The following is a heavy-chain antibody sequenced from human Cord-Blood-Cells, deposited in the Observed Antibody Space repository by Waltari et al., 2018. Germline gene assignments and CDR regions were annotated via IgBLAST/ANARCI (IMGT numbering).Heavy chain of an antibody. CDR1: GGSFSGYY. Sequence: QVQLQQWGAGLLKPSETLSLTCAVYGGSFSGYYWSWIRQPPGKGLGWIGEINHSGRTNYNPSLKSRVTISVDTSKHQFSLKLSSVTAADTAVYYCARGTGYCSSTSCYYYYYGMDVWGQGTTVTVSS. J-gene: IGHJ6*02. CDR2: INHSGRT. V-gene: IGHV4-34*01. D-gene: IGHD2-2*01. CDR3: ARGTGYCSSTSCYYYYYGMDV.